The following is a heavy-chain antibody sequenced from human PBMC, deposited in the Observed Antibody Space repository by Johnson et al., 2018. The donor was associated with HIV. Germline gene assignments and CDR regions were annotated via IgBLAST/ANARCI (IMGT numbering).Heavy chain of an antibody. Sequence: VQLVESGGGVVRPGGSLRLSCAASGFTFDDYGMSWVRQAPGKGMEWVSGIRWNGGSTAYADSVTGRFTISRDNAKNSLYLQMHSLRVEDTASYYCARDLVGSPRAFDIWGQGTMVTISS. D-gene: IGHD2-8*02. J-gene: IGHJ3*02. CDR3: ARDLVGSPRAFDI. V-gene: IGHV3-20*04. CDR1: GFTFDDYG. CDR2: IRWNGGST.